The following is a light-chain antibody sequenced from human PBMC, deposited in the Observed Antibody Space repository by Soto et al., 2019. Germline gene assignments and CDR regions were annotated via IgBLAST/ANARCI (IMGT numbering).Light chain of an antibody. Sequence: DIQMTQSPSSLSASVGDRVTITCRASQSISSYLNWYQQKPGKAPKLLIYAASSLQSGVPSRFSGSGSWTDFTLTISSLQPEDFATYYCQQSYSSLSITFGQGTRLEIK. CDR2: AAS. CDR1: QSISSY. J-gene: IGKJ5*01. CDR3: QQSYSSLSIT. V-gene: IGKV1-39*01.